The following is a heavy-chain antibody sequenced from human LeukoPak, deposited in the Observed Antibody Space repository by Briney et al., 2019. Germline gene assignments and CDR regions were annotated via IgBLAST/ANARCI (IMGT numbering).Heavy chain of an antibody. CDR2: IYSGGST. D-gene: IGHD2-21*01. CDR1: GFSVSSNY. V-gene: IGHV3-53*01. Sequence: GGSLRLSCAASGFSVSSNYMTWVRQAPGKGLEWVSVIYSGGSTYYADSVKGRFTISRDNSKNTPYLQMNSLRAEDTAVYYCAGSIPQDYWGQGTLVTVSS. J-gene: IGHJ4*02. CDR3: AGSIPQDY.